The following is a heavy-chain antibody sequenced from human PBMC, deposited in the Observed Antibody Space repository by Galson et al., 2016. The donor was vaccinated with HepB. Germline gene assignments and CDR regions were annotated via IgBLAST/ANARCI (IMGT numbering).Heavy chain of an antibody. D-gene: IGHD3-3*01. CDR3: TTDIGFLRFLEWLGYGMDV. CDR2: IKSKTDGGTT. J-gene: IGHJ6*02. CDR1: GFTFSNAW. Sequence: SLRLSCAASGFTFSNAWMSWVRQAPGKGLEWVGRIKSKTDGGTTDYAAPVKGRFTISRDDSKNTLYLQMNSLKTEGTAVYYCTTDIGFLRFLEWLGYGMDVWGQGTTVTVSS. V-gene: IGHV3-15*01.